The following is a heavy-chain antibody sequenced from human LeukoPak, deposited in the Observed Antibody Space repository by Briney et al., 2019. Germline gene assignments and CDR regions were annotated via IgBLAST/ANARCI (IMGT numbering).Heavy chain of an antibody. D-gene: IGHD6-13*01. CDR2: IKPNSGGT. Sequence: GASVKASCKASGYTFTGYFLHWVRRAPGQGFEWMGWIKPNSGGTYYTQRFQGRVTMTRDTSISTAYMELSSLRSDDTAVYYCARAQSLTAPAGTFANSWGQGTLVTVSS. CDR1: GYTFTGYF. V-gene: IGHV1-2*02. J-gene: IGHJ4*02. CDR3: ARAQSLTAPAGTFANS.